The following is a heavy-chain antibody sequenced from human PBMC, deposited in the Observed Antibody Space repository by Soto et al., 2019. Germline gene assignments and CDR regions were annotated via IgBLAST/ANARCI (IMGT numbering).Heavy chain of an antibody. CDR1: GFTFDDYA. CDR2: ISWNSGSI. CDR3: AKGHYYGSGSYYPPHY. D-gene: IGHD3-10*01. Sequence: SLRLSCAASGFTFDDYAMHWVRQAPGKGLEWVSGISWNSGSIGYADSVKGRFTISRDNAKNSLYLQMNSLRAEDTALYYCAKGHYYGSGSYYPPHYWGQGTLVTVSS. J-gene: IGHJ4*02. V-gene: IGHV3-9*01.